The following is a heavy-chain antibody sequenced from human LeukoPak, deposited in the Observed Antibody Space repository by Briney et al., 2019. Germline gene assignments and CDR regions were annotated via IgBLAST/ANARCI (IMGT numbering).Heavy chain of an antibody. D-gene: IGHD4-17*01. V-gene: IGHV3-30*04. J-gene: IGHJ3*02. CDR2: ISYDGSNK. Sequence: GGSLRLSCAASGFTFSSYAMHWVRQAPGKGLEWVAVISYDGSNKYCADSVKGRFTISRDNSKNTLYLQMNSLRAEDTAVYYCAREGGDYVAMGAFDIWGQGTMVTVSS. CDR3: AREGGDYVAMGAFDI. CDR1: GFTFSSYA.